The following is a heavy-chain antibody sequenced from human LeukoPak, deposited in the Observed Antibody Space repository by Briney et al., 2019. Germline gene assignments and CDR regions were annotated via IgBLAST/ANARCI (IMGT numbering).Heavy chain of an antibody. J-gene: IGHJ5*02. CDR2: ISSSSSYI. CDR3: ASGIDVLAGWFDP. Sequence: GGSLRLSCAASGFTFSSYSMNWVRQAPGKGLEWVSSISSSSSYIYYADSVKGRFTISRDNAKNSLYLQMSSLRAEDTAVYYCASGIDVLAGWFDPWGQGTLVTVSS. CDR1: GFTFSSYS. V-gene: IGHV3-21*01. D-gene: IGHD6-19*01.